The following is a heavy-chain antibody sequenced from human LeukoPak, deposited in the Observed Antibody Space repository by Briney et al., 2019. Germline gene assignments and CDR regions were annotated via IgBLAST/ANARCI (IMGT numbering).Heavy chain of an antibody. V-gene: IGHV3-11*01. CDR1: GFTFSDYH. CDR3: ARGSSPPDH. J-gene: IGHJ4*02. CDR2: ISGRGRSI. Sequence: GGSLRPSCAASGFTFSDYHMSWIRQAPGKGLEWVSDISGRGRSIYYADSMKGRFTISRDNAKNSLYLQMNSLRAEDTAVYYCARGSSPPDHWGQGTLVTVSS.